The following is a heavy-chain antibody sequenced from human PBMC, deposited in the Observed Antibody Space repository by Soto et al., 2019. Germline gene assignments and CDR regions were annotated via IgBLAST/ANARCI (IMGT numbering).Heavy chain of an antibody. V-gene: IGHV4-59*01. D-gene: IGHD6-6*01. CDR3: ERDSSSSGYNWYDP. J-gene: IGHJ5*02. CDR2: IYYSGST. CDR1: GGSISSYY. Sequence: SETLSLTCTVSGGSISSYYWSWIRQPPGKGLEWIGYIYYSGSTNYNPSLKSRVTLSVATSKNQFSLKLSSVTAADSAVYYGERDSSSSGYNWYDPWGQGTLVTVAS.